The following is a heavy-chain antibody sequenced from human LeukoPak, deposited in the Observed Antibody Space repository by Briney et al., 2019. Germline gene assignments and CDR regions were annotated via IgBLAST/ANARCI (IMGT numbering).Heavy chain of an antibody. V-gene: IGHV1-69*13. CDR3: ARGSREDMGAKII. CDR1: GGTFSSYA. CDR2: IIPIFGTA. Sequence: SVKFSCKASGGTFSSYAISWVRQAPGQGLEWMGGIIPIFGTANYAQKCQGRVTITADESTSTAYMELSSLRSEDTAVYYCARGSREDMGAKIIWGQGTLVTVSS. D-gene: IGHD1-26*01. J-gene: IGHJ4*02.